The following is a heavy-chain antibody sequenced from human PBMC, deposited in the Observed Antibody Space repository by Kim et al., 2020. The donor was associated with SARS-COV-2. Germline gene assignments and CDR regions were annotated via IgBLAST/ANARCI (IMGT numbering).Heavy chain of an antibody. J-gene: IGHJ6*02. Sequence: ASVKVSCKAFGYTFTKYAMHWVRQAPGQRLEWMGGINTGNGNTKYSQKFQGRVTITMDTSASIVYLELSSLTSEDRAVDYCARDLDYFGSGSYGPEGWYHYSGMDVWGQATSVTVSS. V-gene: IGHV1-3*04. D-gene: IGHD3-10*01. CDR3: ARDLDYFGSGSYGPEGWYHYSGMDV. CDR1: GYTFTKYA. CDR2: INTGNGNT.